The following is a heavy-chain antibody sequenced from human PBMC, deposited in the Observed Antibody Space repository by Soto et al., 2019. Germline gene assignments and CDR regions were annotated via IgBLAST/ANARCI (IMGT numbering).Heavy chain of an antibody. V-gene: IGHV3-15*01. D-gene: IGHD3-10*01. J-gene: IGHJ4*02. CDR2: IKSKTDGGTT. CDR3: TTDRGSGSSVDY. Sequence: GGSLRLSCAASGFTFSNAWMSWVRQAPGKGLEWVGRIKSKTDGGTTDYAAPVKGRFTISRDDSKNTLYLQMSSLKTEDTAVYYCTTDRGSGSSVDYWGQGTLVTVSS. CDR1: GFTFSNAW.